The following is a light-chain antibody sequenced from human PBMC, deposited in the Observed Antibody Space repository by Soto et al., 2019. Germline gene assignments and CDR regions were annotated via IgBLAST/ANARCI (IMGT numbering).Light chain of an antibody. CDR1: SSDVGGYNY. CDR2: EVS. V-gene: IGLV2-14*01. Sequence: QSALTRPASVSGSAGQSITIACTGTSSDVGGYNYVSWYQQHPGKAPKLMIYEVSNRPSGVSNRFSGSKSGNTASLTISGLQAEDEADYYCSSYTSSSTYVFGTGTKVTV. CDR3: SSYTSSSTYV. J-gene: IGLJ1*01.